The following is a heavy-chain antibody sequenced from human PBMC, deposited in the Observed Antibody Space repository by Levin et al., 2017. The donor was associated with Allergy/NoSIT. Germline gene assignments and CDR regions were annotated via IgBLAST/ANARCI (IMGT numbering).Heavy chain of an antibody. D-gene: IGHD3-10*01. CDR2: IRSKAYGGTI. Sequence: QTGESLKISCTASGFTFNNYTMSWFRQAPGKGLEWVGVIRSKAYGGTIEYAASVKGRFIISRDDSKSSAYLQMNSLKTEDTAVYYCSRGRRSGSYTGYWGQGTLVTVSS. V-gene: IGHV3-49*03. CDR3: SRGRRSGSYTGY. J-gene: IGHJ4*02. CDR1: GFTFNNYT.